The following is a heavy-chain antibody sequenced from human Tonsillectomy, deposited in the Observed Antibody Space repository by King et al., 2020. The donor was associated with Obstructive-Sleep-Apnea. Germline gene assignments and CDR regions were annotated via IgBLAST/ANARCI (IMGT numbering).Heavy chain of an antibody. V-gene: IGHV3-33*06. D-gene: IGHD1-26*01. CDR2: IWYDGTYK. Sequence: VQLVESGGGVVQPGGSLRLSCAASGFTFSNSGMHWVRQAPAEGLEWGTMIWYDGTYKYYADSVKGRFTISRDNSKNTLYLQMSSLRSEDTSVYYFVKECELQGFDYWGQRALVTVTS. J-gene: IGHJ4*02. CDR1: GFTFSNSG. CDR3: VKECELQGFDY.